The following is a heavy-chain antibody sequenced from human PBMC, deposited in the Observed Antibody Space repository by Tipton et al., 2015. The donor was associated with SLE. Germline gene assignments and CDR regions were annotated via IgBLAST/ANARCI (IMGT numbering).Heavy chain of an antibody. Sequence: TLSLTCAVSGGSISSGGYSWSWIRQPPGKGLEWIGYIYHSGSTYYNPSLKSRVTISVDTSKNQFSLKLSSVTAADTAVYYCARVGSYLGFDYWGQGTLVTVSS. J-gene: IGHJ4*02. V-gene: IGHV4-30-2*01. CDR1: GGSISSGGYS. CDR2: IYHSGST. D-gene: IGHD1-26*01. CDR3: ARVGSYLGFDY.